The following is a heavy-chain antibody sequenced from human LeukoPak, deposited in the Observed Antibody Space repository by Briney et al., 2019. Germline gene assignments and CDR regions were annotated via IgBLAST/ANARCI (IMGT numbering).Heavy chain of an antibody. CDR2: INPKSGGT. CDR1: GYTFTDHY. CDR3: ATDFHTSGFDF. Sequence: ASVKVSCKASGYTFTDHYMHWVRQAPGQGLEWMGWINPKSGGTNYEQKFQDRVTMTRDTSISTAYMELSRLRSDDTAVYYCATDFHTSGFDFWGQGTLVTVSS. V-gene: IGHV1-2*02. D-gene: IGHD3-22*01. J-gene: IGHJ4*02.